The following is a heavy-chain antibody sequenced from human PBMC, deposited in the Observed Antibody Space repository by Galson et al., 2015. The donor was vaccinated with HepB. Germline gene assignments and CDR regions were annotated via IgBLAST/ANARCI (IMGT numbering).Heavy chain of an antibody. J-gene: IGHJ2*01. Sequence: SLRLSCAASGFTFSGSAMHWVRQASGKGLEWVGRIRSKANSYATAYAASVKGRFTISRDDSKNTAYLQMNSLKTEDTAVYSCTRHSGYYDYVWGSYRQRHFDLWGRGTLVTVSS. CDR1: GFTFSGSA. V-gene: IGHV3-73*01. D-gene: IGHD3-16*02. CDR3: TRHSGYYDYVWGSYRQRHFDL. CDR2: IRSKANSYAT.